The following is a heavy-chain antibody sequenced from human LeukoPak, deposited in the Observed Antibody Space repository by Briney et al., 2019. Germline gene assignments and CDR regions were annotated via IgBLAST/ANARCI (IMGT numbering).Heavy chain of an antibody. CDR1: GYTFTGYY. Sequence: ASVNVSCKASGYTFTGYYMHWVRQAPGQGLEWMGWINPNSGGTNYAQKFQGRVTMTRDTSISTAYMELSRLRSDDTAVYYCARTTRGYSGYDPFYYFDYWGQGTLVTVSS. CDR3: ARTTRGYSGYDPFYYFDY. J-gene: IGHJ4*02. V-gene: IGHV1-2*02. D-gene: IGHD5-12*01. CDR2: INPNSGGT.